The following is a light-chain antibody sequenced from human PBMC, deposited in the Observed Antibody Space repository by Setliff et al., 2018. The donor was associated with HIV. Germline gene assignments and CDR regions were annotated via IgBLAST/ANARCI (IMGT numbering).Light chain of an antibody. CDR1: SSDVGGYNY. Sequence: QSVLTQPPSASGSPGQSVTISCTGTSSDVGGYNYVSWYQHHPGKAPKLMTYEVSKRPSGVPDRFYGSKSGNTAYLTVSGLQAEDEAEYYCSSYAGSNNFVVFGGGTQLTVL. J-gene: IGLJ2*01. V-gene: IGLV2-8*01. CDR2: EVS. CDR3: SSYAGSNNFVV.